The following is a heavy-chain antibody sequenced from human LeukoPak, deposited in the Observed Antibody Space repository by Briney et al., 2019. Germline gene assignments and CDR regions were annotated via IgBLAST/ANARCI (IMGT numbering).Heavy chain of an antibody. Sequence: PGGSLRLSCAASGFTFGSYGMHWVRQAPGKGLEWVAFIRYDGSNKYYADSVKGRFTISRDNSKNTLYLQTNSLRAEDTAVYYCSGSGSLPTTYYYYMDVWGKGTTVTVSS. CDR3: SGSGSLPTTYYYYMDV. D-gene: IGHD3-22*01. V-gene: IGHV3-30*02. CDR2: IRYDGSNK. J-gene: IGHJ6*03. CDR1: GFTFGSYG.